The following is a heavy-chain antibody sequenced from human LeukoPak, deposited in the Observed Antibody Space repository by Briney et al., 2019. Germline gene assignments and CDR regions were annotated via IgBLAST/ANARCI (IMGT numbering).Heavy chain of an antibody. Sequence: SETLSLTCTVSGGSISSYYWSWIRQPPGKGLEWIGYIYYSGSTNYNPSLKSRVTISVDTSKNQFSLKLSSVTAADTAVYYCANVPYNWGQGTLVTVSS. CDR1: GGSISSYY. V-gene: IGHV4-59*01. J-gene: IGHJ4*02. CDR2: IYYSGST. CDR3: ANVPYN. D-gene: IGHD3-16*01.